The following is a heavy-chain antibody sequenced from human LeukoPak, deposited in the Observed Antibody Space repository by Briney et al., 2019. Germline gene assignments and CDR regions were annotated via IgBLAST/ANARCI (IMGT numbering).Heavy chain of an antibody. CDR3: ATKVANDY. V-gene: IGHV3-48*03. CDR1: GFTFSSYE. J-gene: IGHJ4*02. CDR2: ISSSGSTI. D-gene: IGHD4-23*01. Sequence: GGSLRLSCAAPGFTFSSYEMNWVRQAPGKGLEWVSHISSSGSTIYQADSVRGRFTISRDNAKNSLYLQMNSLRAEDTAVYYCATKVANDYWGQGTVVTVSS.